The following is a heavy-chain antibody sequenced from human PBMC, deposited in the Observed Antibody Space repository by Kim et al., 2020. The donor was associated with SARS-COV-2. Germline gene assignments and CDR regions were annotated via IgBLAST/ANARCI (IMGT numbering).Heavy chain of an antibody. V-gene: IGHV1-8*01. CDR1: GYTFTSYD. D-gene: IGHD6-6*01. J-gene: IGHJ4*02. CDR3: ARVEYSSSSHQGFPYYFDY. CDR2: MNPNSGNT. Sequence: ASVKVSCKASGYTFTSYDINWVRQATGQGLEWMGWMNPNSGNTGYAQKFQGRVTMTRNTSISTAYMELSSLRSEDTAVYYCARVEYSSSSHQGFPYYFDYWGQGTLVTVSS.